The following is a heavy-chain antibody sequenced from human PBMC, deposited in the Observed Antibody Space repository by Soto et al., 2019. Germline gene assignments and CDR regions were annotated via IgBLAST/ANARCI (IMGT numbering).Heavy chain of an antibody. Sequence: QVQLVQSGAEVKKPGASVKVSCKASGYTFTSYGISWVRQAPGQGLEWMGWISAYNGNTNYAQKLQGRVTMTTDTSTSTAYMELRSLRSDDTAVYYCARDSLTADCSSTSCYSDFDYWGQGTLVTVSS. J-gene: IGHJ4*02. CDR3: ARDSLTADCSSTSCYSDFDY. CDR2: ISAYNGNT. V-gene: IGHV1-18*01. CDR1: GYTFTSYG. D-gene: IGHD2-2*01.